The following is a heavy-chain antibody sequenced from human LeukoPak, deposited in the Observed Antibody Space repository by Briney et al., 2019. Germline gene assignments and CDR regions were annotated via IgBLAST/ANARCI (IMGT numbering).Heavy chain of an antibody. CDR3: ARESWGPVGP. CDR2: TYTDTSA. J-gene: IGHJ5*02. Sequence: GGSLRLSCAASGFTVSNNHMSWVRQAPGKGLEWVSLTYTDTSAYYADSVKGRFTISRDNSKNTLNLQMNSLRVEDTAVYCCARESWGPVGPWGQGTLVTVSS. D-gene: IGHD3-16*01. V-gene: IGHV3-66*02. CDR1: GFTVSNNH.